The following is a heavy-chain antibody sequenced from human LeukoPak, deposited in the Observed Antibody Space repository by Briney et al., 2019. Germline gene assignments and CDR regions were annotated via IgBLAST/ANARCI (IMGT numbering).Heavy chain of an antibody. CDR3: AKGVWLRLNYYYGMDV. J-gene: IGHJ6*02. CDR2: ISGSGGST. CDR1: GFTFSSYA. V-gene: IGHV3-23*01. D-gene: IGHD5-12*01. Sequence: GSLRLSCAASGFTFSSYAMSWVRQAPGKGLEWVSAISGSGGSTYYADSVKGRFTISRDNSKNTLYLQMNSLRAEDTAVYYCAKGVWLRLNYYYGMDVWGQGTTVTVSS.